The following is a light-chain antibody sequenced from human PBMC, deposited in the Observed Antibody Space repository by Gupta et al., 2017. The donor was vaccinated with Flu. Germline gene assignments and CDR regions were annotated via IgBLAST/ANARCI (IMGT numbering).Light chain of an antibody. CDR1: QSVLYSSNNKNY. V-gene: IGKV4-1*01. CDR3: QQYYSTPRLT. J-gene: IGKJ4*01. Sequence: DIVMTQSPDSLAVSLGERATINCKSSQSVLYSSNNKNYLAWYQQNPGQPPKLLIYWASTRESGVPDRFSGSGSGTDFTLTISSLQAEDVAVYYCQQYYSTPRLTFGGGTKVEIK. CDR2: WAS.